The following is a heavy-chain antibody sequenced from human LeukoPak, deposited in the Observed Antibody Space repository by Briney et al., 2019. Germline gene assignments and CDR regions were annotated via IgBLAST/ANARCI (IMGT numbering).Heavy chain of an antibody. V-gene: IGHV1-2*02. CDR1: GYTFTSYG. CDR3: ARTAMVRGVVDY. D-gene: IGHD3-10*01. Sequence: GASVKVSCKASGYTFTSYGISWVRQAPGQGLEWMGWINPNSGGTNYAQKFQGRVTMTRDTSISTAYMELSRLRSDDTAVYYCARTAMVRGVVDYWGQGTLVTVSS. J-gene: IGHJ4*02. CDR2: INPNSGGT.